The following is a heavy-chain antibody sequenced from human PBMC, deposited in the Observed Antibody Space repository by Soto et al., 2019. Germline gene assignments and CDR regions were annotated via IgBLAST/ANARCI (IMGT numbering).Heavy chain of an antibody. CDR3: AASSSYCGGDCLDY. CDR1: GFTFTSSA. V-gene: IGHV1-58*01. J-gene: IGHJ4*02. Sequence: QMQLVQSGPEVKKPGTSVKVSCKASGFTFTSSAVQWVRQARGQRLEWIGWIVVGSGNTNYAQKFQERVTITRDMSTNTAYMELSSLRAEDTAVYYCAASSSYCGGDCLDYWGQGTLVTVSS. D-gene: IGHD2-21*01. CDR2: IVVGSGNT.